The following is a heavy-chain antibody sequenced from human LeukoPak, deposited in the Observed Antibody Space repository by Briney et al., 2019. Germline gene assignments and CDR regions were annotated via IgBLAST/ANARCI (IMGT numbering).Heavy chain of an antibody. D-gene: IGHD3-22*01. CDR2: IYNSGSA. Sequence: SETLSLTCTVPGGSTRSYYWSWIRQPPGKGLEWIGHIYNSGSAKYNPSLKSRVTISLDTSKNQFSLKLSSVTAADTAVYYCARGPPGDSSGYWVFDYWGQGTLVTVSS. V-gene: IGHV4-59*01. CDR3: ARGPPGDSSGYWVFDY. CDR1: GGSTRSYY. J-gene: IGHJ4*02.